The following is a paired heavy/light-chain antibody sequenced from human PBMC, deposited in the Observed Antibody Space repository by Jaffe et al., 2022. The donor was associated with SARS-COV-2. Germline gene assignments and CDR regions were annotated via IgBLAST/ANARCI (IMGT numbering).Heavy chain of an antibody. J-gene: IGHJ5*02. V-gene: IGHV1-69*01. CDR2: FIPISDTS. Sequence: QLQLVQSGAEVKKPGSSVKVSCKASGAIFISYAINWVRQAPGLGLEWMGGFIPISDTSNYAEKFKGRVTLTADESTNTAYLELNSLKSEDTAMYYCTVPWFDNSPWGQGTLVTVSS. D-gene: IGHD4-4*01. CDR3: TVPWFDNSP. CDR1: GAIFISYA.
Light chain of an antibody. J-gene: IGKJ4*01. CDR1: QSVNNY. Sequence: EIVLTQSPATLSLSPGDTATLSCRASQSVNNYLAWYQQKPGQAPRLLIYDASNRATGIPARFSGSGSGTDFTLTISSLEPEDFAIYYCQQRSNWLTFGGGTKVEIK. CDR2: DAS. CDR3: QQRSNWLT. V-gene: IGKV3-11*01.